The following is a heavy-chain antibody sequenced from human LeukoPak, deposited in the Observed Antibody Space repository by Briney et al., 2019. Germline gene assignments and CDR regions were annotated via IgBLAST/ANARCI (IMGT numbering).Heavy chain of an antibody. D-gene: IGHD3-3*02. J-gene: IGHJ3*02. CDR2: ISGSGDST. Sequence: GGSLRLSCAASGFTFSRFAMTWVRQAPGKGLEWVSSISGSGDSTHYADSVKGRFTISRDNAKNSLYLQMNSLRAEDTALYYCAKDMLGHIWRAFDIWGQGTMVTVSS. CDR3: AKDMLGHIWRAFDI. CDR1: GFTFSRFA. V-gene: IGHV3-23*01.